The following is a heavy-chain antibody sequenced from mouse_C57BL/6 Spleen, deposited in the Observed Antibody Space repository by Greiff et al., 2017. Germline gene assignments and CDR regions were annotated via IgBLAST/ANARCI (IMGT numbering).Heavy chain of an antibody. V-gene: IGHV5-2*01. CDR3: KGRLGRDAMDY. J-gene: IGHJ4*01. Sequence: EVKVVESGGGLVQPGESLQLSCESNESEFPSHDMSWVRKTPEKRLELVAAINSDGGSTYYPDTMERRFIISRDNTKKTLYLQMSSLRSEDTALYYCKGRLGRDAMDYWGQGTSVTVSS. CDR2: INSDGGST. D-gene: IGHD4-1*01. CDR1: ESEFPSHD.